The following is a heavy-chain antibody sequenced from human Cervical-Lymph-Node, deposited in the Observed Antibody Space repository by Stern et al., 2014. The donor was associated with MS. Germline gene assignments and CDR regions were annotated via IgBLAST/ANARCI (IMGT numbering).Heavy chain of an antibody. CDR2: IDWNDGR. Sequence: ESGPALVQPTQTLTLTCTFSGFSLTAGGMCVSWVRQPPGKALEWLGPIDWNDGRYDNTSLKTRLTISKDTSNNQVVLTMTNMDPVDTATYYCARILRWSRDDYNFWFDPSGQGTLVTVSS. CDR1: GFSLTAGGMC. CDR3: ARILRWSRDDYNFWFDP. J-gene: IGHJ5*02. D-gene: IGHD5-24*01. V-gene: IGHV2-70*13.